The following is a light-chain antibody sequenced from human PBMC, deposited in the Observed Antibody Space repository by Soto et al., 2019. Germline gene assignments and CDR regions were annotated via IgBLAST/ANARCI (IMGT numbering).Light chain of an antibody. J-gene: IGLJ3*02. Sequence: QSVLTQPPSASGTPGQRVTISCSGSRSNVGTNHVNWYQQFPGSAPKLLIHSSNQRPSGVPDRFSGSESGTSASLAISGLLSADEADYYCAVWDDGLNGWVFGAGTKLTVL. CDR1: RSNVGTNH. V-gene: IGLV1-44*01. CDR3: AVWDDGLNGWV. CDR2: SSN.